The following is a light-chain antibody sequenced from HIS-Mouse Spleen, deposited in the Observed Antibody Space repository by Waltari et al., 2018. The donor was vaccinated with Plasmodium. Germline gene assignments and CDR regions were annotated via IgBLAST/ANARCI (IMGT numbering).Light chain of an antibody. CDR2: QDS. CDR1: KWRDKY. J-gene: IGLJ2*01. V-gene: IGLV3-1*01. Sequence: SYELTQQPSVSVSPGQKASITCPGAKWRDKYPCWDQQKPGQSTVLVIYQDSKRPSGIPERFSGSNSGNTATLTISGTQAMDEADYYCQAWDSSTAWVFGGGTKLTVL. CDR3: QAWDSSTAWV.